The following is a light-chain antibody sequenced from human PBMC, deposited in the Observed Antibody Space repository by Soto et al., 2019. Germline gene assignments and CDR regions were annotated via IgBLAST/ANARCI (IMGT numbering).Light chain of an antibody. V-gene: IGKV3-11*01. J-gene: IGKJ5*01. Sequence: ETMLTQSLTTLSATQGERVTLSCRATQSVTYNLAWYQQKPGQAPRLLIYGASTRATGIPARFSGSGSGTDFTLTISSLEPEDFAVYYCQQRSNWITFGQGTRLENK. CDR1: QSVTYN. CDR3: QQRSNWIT. CDR2: GAS.